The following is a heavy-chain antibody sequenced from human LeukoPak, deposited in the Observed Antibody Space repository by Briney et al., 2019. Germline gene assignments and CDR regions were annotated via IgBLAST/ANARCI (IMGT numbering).Heavy chain of an antibody. D-gene: IGHD3-22*01. CDR2: IKQDGSEK. CDR1: GFTFSSYW. CDR3: ARDSPTYYDSSGYSY. Sequence: GGSLRLSCAASGFTFSSYWMSCVRQAPGKGREGVANIKQDGSEKYYGDSVKGRFTISRDNAKNALYLQMNSLRAEDTAVYYCARDSPTYYDSSGYSYWGQGTLVTVSS. V-gene: IGHV3-7*05. J-gene: IGHJ4*02.